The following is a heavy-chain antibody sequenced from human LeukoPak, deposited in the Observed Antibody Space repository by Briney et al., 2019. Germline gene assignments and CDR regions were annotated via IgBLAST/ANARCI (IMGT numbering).Heavy chain of an antibody. J-gene: IGHJ5*02. CDR3: ARSGTHRVYYYGSGGRNERDWFDP. Sequence: PSETLSLTCAVYGGSFSGYYWSWIRQPPGKGLEWIGEINHSGSTNYNPSPKSRVTISVDTSKNQFSLKLSSVTAADTAVYYCARSGTHRVYYYGSGGRNERDWFDPWGQGTLVTVSS. V-gene: IGHV4-34*01. CDR1: GGSFSGYY. D-gene: IGHD3-10*01. CDR2: INHSGST.